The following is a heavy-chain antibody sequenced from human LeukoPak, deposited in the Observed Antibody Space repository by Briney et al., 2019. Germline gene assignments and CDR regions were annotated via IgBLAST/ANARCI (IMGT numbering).Heavy chain of an antibody. J-gene: IGHJ5*02. CDR1: GGSISSGSYY. Sequence: ASQTLSLTCTVSGGSISSGSYYWSWIRQPAGKGLEWIGRIYTSGGTNYNPSLKSRVTISVDTSKNQFSLKLSSVTAADTAVYYCAREERPKLSFDPWGQGTLVTVSS. CDR2: IYTSGGT. V-gene: IGHV4-61*02. CDR3: AREERPKLSFDP. D-gene: IGHD1-1*01.